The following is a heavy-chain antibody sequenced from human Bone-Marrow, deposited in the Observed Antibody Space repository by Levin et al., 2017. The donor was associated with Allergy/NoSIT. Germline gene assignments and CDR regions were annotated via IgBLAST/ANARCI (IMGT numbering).Heavy chain of an antibody. CDR1: GDSISSSSYY. V-gene: IGHV4-39*01. D-gene: IGHD2-2*01. CDR3: ARRGPISTSVYYYGLDV. CDR2: FYYSGST. J-gene: IGHJ6*02. Sequence: TPSETLSLTCTVSGDSISSSSYYWGWIRQPPGKGLEWIGTFYYSGSTYYSPSLKSRVTISVDTSKNQFSLKLSSVTAADTAVYYCARRGPISTSVYYYGLDVWGQGTTVTVSS.